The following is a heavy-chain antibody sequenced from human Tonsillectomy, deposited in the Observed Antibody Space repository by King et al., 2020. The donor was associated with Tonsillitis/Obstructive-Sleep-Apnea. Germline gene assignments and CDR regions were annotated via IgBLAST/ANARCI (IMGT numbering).Heavy chain of an antibody. CDR1: GGSISSYY. CDR2: IYYSGST. J-gene: IGHJ4*02. Sequence: VQLQESGPGLVKPSETLSLTCTVSGGSISSYYWSWLRQPPGKGLEWIGYIYYSGSTNYNPSLKRRVTISVDTSKNQFSLKLSSVTAADTAVYYCARAGRYCSSTSCYRYFDYWGQGTLVTVSS. D-gene: IGHD2-2*01. CDR3: ARAGRYCSSTSCYRYFDY. V-gene: IGHV4-59*01.